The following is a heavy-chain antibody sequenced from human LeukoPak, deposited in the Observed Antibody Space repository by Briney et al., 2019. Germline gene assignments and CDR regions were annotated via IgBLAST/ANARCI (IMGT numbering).Heavy chain of an antibody. CDR2: ISSDGSSK. D-gene: IGHD6-13*01. J-gene: IGHJ4*02. CDR1: GFTFTSYT. V-gene: IGHV3-30-3*01. CDR3: ARDQGRIAAAGNYLSSGY. Sequence: PGRSLRLSCAASGFTFTSYTMHWVRQAPGKGLEWVAVISSDGSSKYYADSVKGRFTISRDNSKNTLYLQMNSLRTEDTAVYYRARDQGRIAAAGNYLSSGYWGQGTLVTVSS.